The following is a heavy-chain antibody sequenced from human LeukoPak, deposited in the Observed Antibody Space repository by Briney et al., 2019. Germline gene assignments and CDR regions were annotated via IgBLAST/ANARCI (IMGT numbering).Heavy chain of an antibody. CDR2: ISHDGSYK. CDR1: GFTFDDYG. CDR3: AKYGFSYCSGTSCIPH. J-gene: IGHJ4*02. D-gene: IGHD2-2*01. Sequence: GGSLRLSCAASGFTFDDYGMHWVRQAPGKGLEWVAVISHDGSYKSYADSARGRFTISRDNSKNTLYLQMDSPRTEDTAVYYCAKYGFSYCSGTSCIPHWGQGTLVTVSS. V-gene: IGHV3-30*18.